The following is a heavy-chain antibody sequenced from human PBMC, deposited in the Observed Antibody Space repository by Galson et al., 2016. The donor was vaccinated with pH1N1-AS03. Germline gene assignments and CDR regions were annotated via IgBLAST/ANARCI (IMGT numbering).Heavy chain of an antibody. V-gene: IGHV3-9*01. CDR1: GFTFNDYA. D-gene: IGHD6-13*01. Sequence: SLRLSCAASGFTFNDYAMHWVRQAPGKGLEWVSSISWNSEMIGYADSVRGRFNISRDNAKNSLYLEMSSLRREDTAIYFCTRAPPGGSSWIGGHFDHWGQGILVTVSS. CDR3: TRAPPGGSSWIGGHFDH. J-gene: IGHJ4*02. CDR2: ISWNSEMI.